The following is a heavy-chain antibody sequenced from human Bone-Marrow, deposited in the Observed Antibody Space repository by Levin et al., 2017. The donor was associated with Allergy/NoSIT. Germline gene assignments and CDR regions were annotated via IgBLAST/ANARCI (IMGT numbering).Heavy chain of an antibody. CDR1: GSTFRSYG. D-gene: IGHD3-10*01. CDR3: VSGTPNGPENYYSYFYYMMDV. V-gene: IGHV3-33*07. CDR2: ISSDGSYR. Sequence: GGSLRLSCTASGSTFRSYGMYWVRQVPGKGLEWVAVISSDGSYRDYSESVKGRFTIARDNAKNTVYLQMTSLRAGDTAIYYCVSGTPNGPENYYSYFYYMMDVWGQGTTVTVSS. J-gene: IGHJ6*02.